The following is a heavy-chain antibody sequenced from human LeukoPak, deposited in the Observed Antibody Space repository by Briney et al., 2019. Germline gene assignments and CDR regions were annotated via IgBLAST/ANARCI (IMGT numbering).Heavy chain of an antibody. Sequence: SETLSLTCTVSGGSISSSSYYWGWIRQPPGKGLEWIGSIYYSGSTYYNPSLKSRVTISVDTSKNQFSPKLSSVTAADTAVYYCARVDHDSGALRAFDIWGQGTMVTVSS. CDR2: IYYSGST. CDR3: ARVDHDSGALRAFDI. D-gene: IGHD3-22*01. V-gene: IGHV4-39*07. CDR1: GGSISSSSYY. J-gene: IGHJ3*02.